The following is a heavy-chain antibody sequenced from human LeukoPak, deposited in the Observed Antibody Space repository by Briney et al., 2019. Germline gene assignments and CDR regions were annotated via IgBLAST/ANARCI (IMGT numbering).Heavy chain of an antibody. CDR2: IYYSGNT. V-gene: IGHV4-31*03. CDR1: GGSISRGGYY. CDR3: ARHYGP. Sequence: SQTLSLTCTVSGGSISRGGYYWSWIRQHPGKDLEWIGYIYYSGNTYYNPSLKSRVTISVDTSKNQFSLKLNSVTATDTAVYYCARHYGPWGQGTLVTVSS. J-gene: IGHJ4*02. D-gene: IGHD3-16*01.